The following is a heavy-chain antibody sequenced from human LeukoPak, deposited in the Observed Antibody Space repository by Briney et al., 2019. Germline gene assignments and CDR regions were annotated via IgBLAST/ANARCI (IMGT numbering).Heavy chain of an antibody. J-gene: IGHJ4*02. V-gene: IGHV3-23*01. CDR2: ISGSGGGT. CDR1: GVTFSSYV. D-gene: IGHD5-18*01. Sequence: GGSLRLSCEASGVTFSSYVMSWVRQAPGKGPEWVSGISGSGGGTYYADSVKGRFTISRDNSKNTLYLQMNSLRAEDTAVYYCARGRGYSYGFIVYWGQGTLVTVSS. CDR3: ARGRGYSYGFIVY.